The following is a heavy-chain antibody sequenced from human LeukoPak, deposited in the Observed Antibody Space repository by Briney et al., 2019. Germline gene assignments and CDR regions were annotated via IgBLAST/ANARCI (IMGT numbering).Heavy chain of an antibody. D-gene: IGHD7-27*01. J-gene: IGHJ4*02. CDR1: GFMFNNYA. V-gene: IGHV3-23*01. CDR2: VGLSAAST. Sequence: GGSLRLSCAASGFMFNNYAMHWVRQAPGKGLEWVSTVGLSAASTYFAFSVKARFTVSRDSAKNTFSLQMTSLRTDHTAVYFCVKNWGGYYFDYWGQGTLVTVSS. CDR3: VKNWGGYYFDY.